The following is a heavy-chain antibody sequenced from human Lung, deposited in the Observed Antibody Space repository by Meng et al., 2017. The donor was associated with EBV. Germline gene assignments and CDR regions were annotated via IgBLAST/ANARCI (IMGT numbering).Heavy chain of an antibody. J-gene: IGHJ4*02. Sequence: VALQQWRAGLFKPSETLSLTCGVFGRSFSSSYWSWIRQPPGKGLEWIGQINYSGITNYNPSLKSRVTISVDTSKNQFSLSLNSVTAADTAVYYCARGGTSSAPFDYWGQGTLVTVSS. V-gene: IGHV4-34*01. CDR3: ARGGTSSAPFDY. CDR1: GRSFSSSY. CDR2: INYSGIT. D-gene: IGHD2-2*01.